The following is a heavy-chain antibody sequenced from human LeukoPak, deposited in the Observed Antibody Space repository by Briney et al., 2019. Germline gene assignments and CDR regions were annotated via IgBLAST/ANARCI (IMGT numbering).Heavy chain of an antibody. J-gene: IGHJ5*02. D-gene: IGHD3-10*01. V-gene: IGHV3-23*01. CDR1: GFTFSSYA. CDR3: AKDRAMVRGVTSPGA. CDR2: ISGSGGST. Sequence: GGSLRPSCAASGFTFSSYAMSWVRQAPGKGLEWVSAISGSGGSTYYADSVKGRFTISRDNSKNTLYLQMNSLRAEDTAVYYCAKDRAMVRGVTSPGAWGQGTLVTVSS.